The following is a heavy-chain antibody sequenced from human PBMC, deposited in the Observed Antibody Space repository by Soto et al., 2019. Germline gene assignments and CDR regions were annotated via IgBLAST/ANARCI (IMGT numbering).Heavy chain of an antibody. J-gene: IGHJ3*02. D-gene: IGHD2-2*02. V-gene: IGHV3-21*01. CDR1: GFTFSSYS. CDR2: ISISSSYI. CDR3: AREGYCSSTSCHNDRHDASDM. Sequence: PWGSLRLSCAASGFTFSSYSMNWVRQAPGKGLEWVSSISISSSYIYYADSVKGRFTISRDNAKNSLYLQMNSLRAEDTAVYYCAREGYCSSTSCHNDRHDASDMLGEGTIVNGS.